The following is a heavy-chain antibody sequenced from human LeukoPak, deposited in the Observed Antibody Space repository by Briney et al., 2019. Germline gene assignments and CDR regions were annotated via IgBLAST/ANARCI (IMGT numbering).Heavy chain of an antibody. CDR3: ASRKLGNDY. CDR1: GCSVSDYY. V-gene: IGHV4-59*02. D-gene: IGHD7-27*01. J-gene: IGHJ4*02. CDR2: IYHTVST. Sequence: SETLSLTCTIAGCSVSDYYWSWIRQSPGKGLEWISYIYHTVSTSYSPSLKSRVTISAETSQNQFSLKLSALAAAETACNYCASRKLGNDYWGQGTLVTVSS.